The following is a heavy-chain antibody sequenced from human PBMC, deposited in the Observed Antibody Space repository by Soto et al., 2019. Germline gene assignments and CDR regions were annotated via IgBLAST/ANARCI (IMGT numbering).Heavy chain of an antibody. CDR2: INHSGST. CDR3: ARGRIAAVGVRY. J-gene: IGHJ4*02. D-gene: IGHD6-13*01. CDR1: GGSFSGYY. Sequence: SETLSLTCAVYGGSFSGYYWSWIRQPPGKGLEWIGEINHSGSTNYNPSLKSRVTISVDTSKNQFSLKLSSVTAADTAVYYCARGRIAAVGVRYWGQGTLVTVSS. V-gene: IGHV4-34*01.